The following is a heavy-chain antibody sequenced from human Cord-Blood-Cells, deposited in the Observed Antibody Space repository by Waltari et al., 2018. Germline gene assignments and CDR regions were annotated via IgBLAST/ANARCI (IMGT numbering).Heavy chain of an antibody. Sequence: QVQLQQSGPGLVKPSQTLSLTCAISGDSVSSTRAAWHWIRQSPSRGLEWLGKTYYRYKWYNDYAVSVKSRITINPDTSKNQLSLQLNSVTPEDTAVYYCARVVGATSSHWFDPWGQGTLVTVSS. D-gene: IGHD1-26*01. J-gene: IGHJ5*02. CDR3: ARVVGATSSHWFDP. V-gene: IGHV6-1*01. CDR1: GDSVSSTRAA. CDR2: TYYRYKWYN.